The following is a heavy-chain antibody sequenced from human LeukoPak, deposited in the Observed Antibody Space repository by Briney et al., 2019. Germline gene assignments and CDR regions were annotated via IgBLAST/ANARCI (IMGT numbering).Heavy chain of an antibody. CDR3: ARDSANRLYCSSTSCHYYFDY. CDR1: GYTFTSYA. D-gene: IGHD2-2*01. V-gene: IGHV1-3*01. Sequence: ASVKVSCKASGYTFTSYAMHWVRQAPGQRLEWMGWINAGNSNTKYSQKFQGRVTITRDTSASTAYMELSSLRSEDTAVYYCARDSANRLYCSSTSCHYYFDYWGQGTLVTVSS. J-gene: IGHJ4*02. CDR2: INAGNSNT.